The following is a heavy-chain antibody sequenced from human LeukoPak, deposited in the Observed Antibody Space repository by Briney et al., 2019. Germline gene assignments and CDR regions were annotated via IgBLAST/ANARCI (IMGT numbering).Heavy chain of an antibody. J-gene: IGHJ3*01. D-gene: IGHD3-10*01. CDR3: ARAASYYP. V-gene: IGHV3-7*01. Sequence: GGSLRLSCTASGFTFGSYWMSWVRQAPGKGLEWVANIKQDEGEKYYVDSVKGRFTVSRDNAKNSLHLQMNSLRAEDTAVYYCARAASYYPWGQGTMVTVSS. CDR2: IKQDEGEK. CDR1: GFTFGSYW.